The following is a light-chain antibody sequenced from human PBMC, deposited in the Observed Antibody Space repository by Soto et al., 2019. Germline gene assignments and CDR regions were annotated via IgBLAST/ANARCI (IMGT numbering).Light chain of an antibody. CDR1: SNDVGGYNY. Sequence: QSVLTQPASESGSPGQSITISCTGTSNDVGGYNYVSWYQQQPGKAPKLIIYEVSHRPSGISNRFSGSKSGNTASLTISGLHVEDEADYYCSSHSATSPYVFGTGTKVTVL. CDR2: EVS. J-gene: IGLJ1*01. CDR3: SSHSATSPYV. V-gene: IGLV2-14*01.